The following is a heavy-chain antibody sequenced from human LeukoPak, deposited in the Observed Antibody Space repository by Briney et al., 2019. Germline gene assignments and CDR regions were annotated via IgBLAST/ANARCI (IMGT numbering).Heavy chain of an antibody. Sequence: SQTLSLTCAVSGGSISSGGYSWSWIRQPPGKGLEWIGYIYHSGSTYYNPSLKSRVTISVDRSKNQFSLKLSSVTAADTAVYYCARFLNYALFDYWGQGTLVTVSS. CDR1: GGSISSGGYS. CDR3: ARFLNYALFDY. J-gene: IGHJ4*02. D-gene: IGHD3-16*01. CDR2: IYHSGST. V-gene: IGHV4-30-2*01.